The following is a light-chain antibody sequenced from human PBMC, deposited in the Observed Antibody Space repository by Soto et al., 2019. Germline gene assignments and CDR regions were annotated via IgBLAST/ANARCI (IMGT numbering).Light chain of an antibody. CDR2: AAS. CDR3: QKYYSYPAT. Sequence: AIRMTQSPSSLSASTGDRVTITCRASQGISSYLAWYQQKPGKAPKLLIYAASTLQSGVPSRFSGSGSGTDFTLTISCLQSEDLATYYCQKYYSYPATFGGGTKVEIK. J-gene: IGKJ4*01. CDR1: QGISSY. V-gene: IGKV1-8*01.